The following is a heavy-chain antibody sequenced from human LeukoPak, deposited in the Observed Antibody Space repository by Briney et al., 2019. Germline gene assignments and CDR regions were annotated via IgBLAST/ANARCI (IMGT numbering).Heavy chain of an antibody. CDR1: GFTFSTYE. V-gene: IGHV3-48*03. J-gene: IGHJ4*02. Sequence: PGGSLRLSCAASGFTFSTYEMNWVRQAPGKGLEWISYISGGGETRYYADPVKGRFTISRDNGKNSLYLQMNSLRAEDTAVYYCARDASGANLPFDYWGQGTQVTVSS. CDR3: ARDASGANLPFDY. CDR2: ISGGGETR. D-gene: IGHD4/OR15-4a*01.